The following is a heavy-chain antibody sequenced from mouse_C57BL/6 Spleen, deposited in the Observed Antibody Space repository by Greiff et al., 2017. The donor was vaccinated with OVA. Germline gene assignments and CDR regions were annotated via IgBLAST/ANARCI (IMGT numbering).Heavy chain of an antibody. CDR1: GYTFTDYE. Sequence: QVQLQQSGAELVRPGASVTLSCKASGYTFTDYEMHWVKQTPVHGLEWIGAIDPETGGTAYNQKFKGKAILTADTSSSTAYMELRSLTSEDSAVYYCTRRDYGSSYWFAYWGQGTLVTVSA. D-gene: IGHD1-1*01. CDR2: IDPETGGT. J-gene: IGHJ3*01. CDR3: TRRDYGSSYWFAY. V-gene: IGHV1-15*01.